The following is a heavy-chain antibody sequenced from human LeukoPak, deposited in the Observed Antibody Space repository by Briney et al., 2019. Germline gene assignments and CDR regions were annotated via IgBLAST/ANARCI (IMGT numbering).Heavy chain of an antibody. V-gene: IGHV3-30*18. CDR1: GFTFSRYV. Sequence: GGSLRLSCAASGFTFSRYVMHWVRQAPGKGLEWVAVISYDGSNKYYADSVKGRFTISRDNSKNTLYLQMNSLRAEDTAVYYCAKDHPDYGDYFDNWGQGTLVTVSS. CDR2: ISYDGSNK. J-gene: IGHJ4*02. CDR3: AKDHPDYGDYFDN. D-gene: IGHD4-17*01.